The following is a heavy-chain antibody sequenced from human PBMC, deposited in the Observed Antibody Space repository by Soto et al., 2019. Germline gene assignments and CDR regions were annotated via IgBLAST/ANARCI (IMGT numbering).Heavy chain of an antibody. V-gene: IGHV4-39*01. D-gene: IGHD4-17*01. J-gene: IGHJ4*02. CDR2: IYYSGST. CDR1: GCSISSSTYY. Sequence: SETLSLTCTVSGCSISSSTYYWGWIRKPPGKGLEWIGSIYYSGSTYYNPSLKSRVTISVDTSKSQFSLKLSSVTAADTALYYCARHSSMTTVTFDYWGQGTLVTVSS. CDR3: ARHSSMTTVTFDY.